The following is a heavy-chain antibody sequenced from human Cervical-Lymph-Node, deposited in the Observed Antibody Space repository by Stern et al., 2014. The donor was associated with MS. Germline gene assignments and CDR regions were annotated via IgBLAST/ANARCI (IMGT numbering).Heavy chain of an antibody. Sequence: QVQLVESGGGLVKPGGSLRLSCAASGFTFRDFYMTWIRQAPGKGLEWVAYISSSGDTIAYADSVKGRFTISRDNVDNSLYLQMNRLRAEDTAVYYCAYPFLGHAFDTGGQGTMVTVSS. CDR2: ISSSGDTI. V-gene: IGHV3-11*01. CDR3: AYPFLGHAFDT. CDR1: GFTFRDFY. D-gene: IGHD2-21*01. J-gene: IGHJ3*02.